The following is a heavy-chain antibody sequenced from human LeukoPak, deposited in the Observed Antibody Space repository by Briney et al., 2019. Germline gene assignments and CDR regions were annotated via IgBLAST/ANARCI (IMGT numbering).Heavy chain of an antibody. J-gene: IGHJ3*02. Sequence: GASLQISCQGSGSSFTSYWIGWVRQAPGKGLEWVSAISGSGGSTYYADSVKGRFTISRDNSKNTLYLQMNSLRAEDTAVYYCAKFVAGSYRAFDIWGQGTMVTVSS. CDR1: GSSFTSYW. D-gene: IGHD6-19*01. CDR3: AKFVAGSYRAFDI. CDR2: ISGSGGST. V-gene: IGHV3-23*01.